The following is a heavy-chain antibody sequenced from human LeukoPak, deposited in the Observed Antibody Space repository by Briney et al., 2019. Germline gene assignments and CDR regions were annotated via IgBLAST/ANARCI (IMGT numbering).Heavy chain of an antibody. D-gene: IGHD3-9*01. CDR2: ISGSGGST. CDR3: AKAGPILRYFDLRYYFDY. CDR1: GFTFSSYA. V-gene: IGHV3-23*01. J-gene: IGHJ4*02. Sequence: GGSLRLSCAASGFTFSSYAMSWVRQAPGKGLEWVSAISGSGGSTYYADSVKGRFTISRDNSKNTLYLQMSSLRAEDTAVYYCAKAGPILRYFDLRYYFDYWGQGTLVTVSS.